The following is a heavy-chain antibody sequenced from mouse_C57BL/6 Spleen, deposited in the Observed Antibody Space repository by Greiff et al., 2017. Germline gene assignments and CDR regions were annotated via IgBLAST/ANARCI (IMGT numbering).Heavy chain of an antibody. J-gene: IGHJ4*01. Sequence: QVQLKQPGTELVKPGASVKLSCKASGYTFTSYWMHWVKQRPGQGLEWIGNINPSNGGTNYNEKFKSKATLTVDKSSSTAYMQLSSLTSEDSAVYYCARGPSHYYGSSYDAMDYWGQGTSVTVSS. D-gene: IGHD1-1*01. CDR3: ARGPSHYYGSSYDAMDY. CDR2: INPSNGGT. V-gene: IGHV1-53*01. CDR1: GYTFTSYW.